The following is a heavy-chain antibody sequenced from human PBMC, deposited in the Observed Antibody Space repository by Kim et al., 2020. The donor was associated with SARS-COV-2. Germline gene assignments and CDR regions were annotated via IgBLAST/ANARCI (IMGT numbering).Heavy chain of an antibody. J-gene: IGHJ4*02. Sequence: GGSLRLSCAASGFTFSNKAMSWVRQAPGKGLEWVSGISGSGGTTYYADSVKGRFTISRDNSRNTLHLQMHSLRAEDTAVYYCAKELSGASWSGRSPLDSWGQGTLVTVSS. V-gene: IGHV3-23*01. D-gene: IGHD3-3*01. CDR3: AKELSGASWSGRSPLDS. CDR1: GFTFSNKA. CDR2: ISGSGGTT.